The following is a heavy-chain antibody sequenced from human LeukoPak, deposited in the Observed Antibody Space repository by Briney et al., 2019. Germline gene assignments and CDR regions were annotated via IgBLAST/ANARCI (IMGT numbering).Heavy chain of an antibody. CDR1: GGTFSSYA. J-gene: IGHJ5*02. Sequence: SVKVSCKASGGTFSSYAISWVRQAPGQGLEWMGGIIPIFGTANYAQKFQGRVTITTDESTSTAYMELSSLRSEDTAVYYCAGEMVSDYSNWFDPWGQGTLVTVSS. CDR3: AGEMVSDYSNWFDP. V-gene: IGHV1-69*05. D-gene: IGHD4-11*01. CDR2: IIPIFGTA.